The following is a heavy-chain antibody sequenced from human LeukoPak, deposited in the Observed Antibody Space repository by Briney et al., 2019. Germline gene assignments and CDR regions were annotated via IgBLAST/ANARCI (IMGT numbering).Heavy chain of an antibody. D-gene: IGHD2-2*01. CDR1: GGSISSYY. CDR2: IYYSGST. CDR3: ARVERPHIVVVPAAKCYFDY. Sequence: PSETLSLTCTVSGGSISSYYWSWIRQPPGKGLEWTGYIYYSGSTNYNPSLKSRVTISVDTSKNQFSLKLSSVTAADTAVYYCARVERPHIVVVPAAKCYFDYWGQGTLVTVSS. V-gene: IGHV4-59*12. J-gene: IGHJ4*02.